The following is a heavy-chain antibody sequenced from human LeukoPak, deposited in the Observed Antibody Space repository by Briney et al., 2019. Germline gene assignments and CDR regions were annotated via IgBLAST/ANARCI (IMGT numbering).Heavy chain of an antibody. CDR2: IKQDGNEK. V-gene: IGHV3-7*01. CDR1: GFTFSSYW. CDR3: ARDGAFRIYDY. J-gene: IGHJ4*02. D-gene: IGHD3-3*02. Sequence: QPGGSLRLSCAASGFTFSSYWMTCVRQPPGKGLEWVASIKQDGNEKYYVDSVKGRFTISRDNARNSLYLQMSSRRADDTAVYYCARDGAFRIYDYWGQGTIVTVCS.